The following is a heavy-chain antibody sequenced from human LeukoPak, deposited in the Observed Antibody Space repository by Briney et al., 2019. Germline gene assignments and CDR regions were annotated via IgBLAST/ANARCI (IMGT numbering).Heavy chain of an antibody. Sequence: GGSLRLSCAASGFTFSSASMNWVRQAPGKGLEWVSYISSSGSTIYYADSVKGRFTISRDNAKNSLYLQMNSLRAEDTAVYYCASGTRRGYSGYHFDYWGQGTLVTVSS. CDR2: ISSSGSTI. D-gene: IGHD5-12*01. V-gene: IGHV3-48*04. J-gene: IGHJ4*02. CDR1: GFTFSSAS. CDR3: ASGTRRGYSGYHFDY.